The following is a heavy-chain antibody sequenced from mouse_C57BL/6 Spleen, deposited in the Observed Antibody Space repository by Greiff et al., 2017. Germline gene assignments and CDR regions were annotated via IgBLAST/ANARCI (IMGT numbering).Heavy chain of an antibody. D-gene: IGHD2-13*01. J-gene: IGHJ2*01. CDR1: GYTFTSYW. CDR3: LYYSENFDY. CDR2: IHPNSGST. Sequence: QVQLQQPGAELVKPGASVKLSCKASGYTFTSYWMHWVKQRPGQGLEWIGMIHPNSGSTNYNEKFKSKATLTVDKSSSTAYMQLSILTSEDSAVYYCLYYSENFDYWGQGTTLTVSS. V-gene: IGHV1-64*01.